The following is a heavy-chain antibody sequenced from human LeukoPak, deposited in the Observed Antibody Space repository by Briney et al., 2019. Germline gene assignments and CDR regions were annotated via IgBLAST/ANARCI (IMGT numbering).Heavy chain of an antibody. Sequence: ASVKVSCKASGYTFTSYFMHWVRQAPGQGLEWMGVINPRSGSTSYAQKFQGRVTMTRDTSTSTVYMELSSLRSEDTAVYYCARDRYYYDSSGYIRGISFDYWGQGTLVTVSS. CDR1: GYTFTSYF. J-gene: IGHJ4*02. CDR3: ARDRYYYDSSGYIRGISFDY. V-gene: IGHV1-46*01. CDR2: INPRSGST. D-gene: IGHD3-22*01.